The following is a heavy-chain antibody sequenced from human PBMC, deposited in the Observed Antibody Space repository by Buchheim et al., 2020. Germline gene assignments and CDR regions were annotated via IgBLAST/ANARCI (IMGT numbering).Heavy chain of an antibody. J-gene: IGHJ6*02. CDR2: ISYDGSNK. V-gene: IGHV3-30*18. CDR3: AKDTNGDYSNYYYYYGMDV. D-gene: IGHD4-17*01. Sequence: QVQLVESGGGVVQPGRSLRLSCAASGFTFSSYGMHWVRQAPGKGLEWVAVISYDGSNKYYADSVKGRFTISRDNSKNTLYLRMNSLRAEDTAVYYCAKDTNGDYSNYYYYYGMDVWGQGTT. CDR1: GFTFSSYG.